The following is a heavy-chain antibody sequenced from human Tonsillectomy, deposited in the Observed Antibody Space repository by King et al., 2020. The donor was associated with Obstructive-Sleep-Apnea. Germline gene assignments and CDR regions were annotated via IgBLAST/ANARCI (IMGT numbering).Heavy chain of an antibody. CDR1: GFTFSSYG. CDR3: AKGGEYFQH. J-gene: IGHJ1*01. V-gene: IGHV3-30*18. CDR2: ISYDGSNK. Sequence: VQLVESGGGVVQPGRSLRLSCAASGFTFSSYGMHWVRQAPGKGLEWVAVISYDGSNKYYADSVKGRFTISRDNSQNTLYLQMNSLRAEDTAVYYCAKGGEYFQHWGQGTLVTVSS.